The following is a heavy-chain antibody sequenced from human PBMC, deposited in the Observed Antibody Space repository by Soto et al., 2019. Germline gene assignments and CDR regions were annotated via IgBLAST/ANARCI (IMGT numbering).Heavy chain of an antibody. CDR1: GYSFTSYW. J-gene: IGHJ4*02. D-gene: IGHD6-13*01. CDR2: IDPSDSYT. CDR3: ATTGYSSKWGIDY. V-gene: IGHV5-10-1*01. Sequence: GESLKISCKGSGYSFTSYWISWVRQMPGKGLEWMGRIDPSDSYTNYSPSFQGHVTISADKSISTAYLQWSSLKASDTAMYYCATTGYSSKWGIDYWGQGTLVTVSS.